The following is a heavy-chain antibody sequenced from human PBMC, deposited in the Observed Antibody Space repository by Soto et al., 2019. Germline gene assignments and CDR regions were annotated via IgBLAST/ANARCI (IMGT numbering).Heavy chain of an antibody. J-gene: IGHJ4*02. V-gene: IGHV3-23*01. CDR1: GFTFSSYA. CDR2: ISGSGANT. D-gene: IGHD5-18*01. CDR3: VRERSGYSYADS. Sequence: PVGSLRLSGAASGFTFSSYAMSWVRQARGKGLEWVSAISGSGANTYYADSVKGRFTISRDNSKNTLYLQMNSLRAEDSAMYYCVRERSGYSYADSWGQGTLVTVSS.